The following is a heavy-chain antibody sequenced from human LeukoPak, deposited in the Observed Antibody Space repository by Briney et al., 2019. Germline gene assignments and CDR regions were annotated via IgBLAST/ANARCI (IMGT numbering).Heavy chain of an antibody. CDR3: AKDSCSSTSCYFDY. CDR2: ISGSGGST. CDR1: GFTFSSYA. D-gene: IGHD2-2*01. J-gene: IGHJ4*02. Sequence: PGGSLRLSCAAWGFTFSSYAMSWVRQAPGKGLEWVSAISGSGGSTYYADSVKGRFPISRDNSKNTLYLQMNSLRAEDTAVYYCAKDSCSSTSCYFDYWGQGTLVTVPS. V-gene: IGHV3-23*01.